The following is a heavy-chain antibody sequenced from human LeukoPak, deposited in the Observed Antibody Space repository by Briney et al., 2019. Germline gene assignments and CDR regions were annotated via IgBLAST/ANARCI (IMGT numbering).Heavy chain of an antibody. CDR2: IYYSGST. Sequence: PSETLSLTCTVSGGSISSGGYYWSWIRQHPGKGLEWIGYIYYSGSTNYNPSLKSRVTISVDTSKNQFSLKLSSVTAADTAVYYCAREWYYYGSGSYTHYYYGMDVWGQGTTVTVSS. J-gene: IGHJ6*02. CDR1: GGSISSGGYY. CDR3: AREWYYYGSGSYTHYYYGMDV. V-gene: IGHV4-61*08. D-gene: IGHD3-10*01.